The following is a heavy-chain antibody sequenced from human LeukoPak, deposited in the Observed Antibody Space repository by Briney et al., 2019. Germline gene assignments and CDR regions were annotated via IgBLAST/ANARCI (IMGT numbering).Heavy chain of an antibody. CDR3: AKSPARERYNWFDS. Sequence: GRSLRLSCVASGFTFGAHAMHWVRQAPGRGLEWVSGISSNSGRTGYADSVKGRFTISRDNAKNSLHLQMNSLRTEDTALYYCAKSPARERYNWFDSWGQGTLVTVSS. J-gene: IGHJ5*01. CDR2: ISSNSGRT. CDR1: GFTFGAHA. V-gene: IGHV3-9*01. D-gene: IGHD5-24*01.